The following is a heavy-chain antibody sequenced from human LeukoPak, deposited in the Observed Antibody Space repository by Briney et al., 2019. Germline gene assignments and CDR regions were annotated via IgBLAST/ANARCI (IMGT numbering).Heavy chain of an antibody. CDR3: ARLGFCSGGRCLPDF. Sequence: SETLSLTCTVSGGSISNYYWNWIRQPPGKGLEWIGHIYYSGSTMYSPSLESRVTISLDTSRNQFSVMLTSVTAADTAVYYCARLGFCSGGRCLPDFWGQGTLVTVSS. V-gene: IGHV4-59*08. D-gene: IGHD2-15*01. CDR1: GGSISNYY. J-gene: IGHJ4*02. CDR2: IYYSGST.